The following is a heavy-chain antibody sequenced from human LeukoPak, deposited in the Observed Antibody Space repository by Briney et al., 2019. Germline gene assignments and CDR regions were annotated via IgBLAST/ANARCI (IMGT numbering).Heavy chain of an antibody. CDR3: TTLTGPFDF. V-gene: IGHV3-15*01. J-gene: IGHJ4*02. CDR2: VKSNTDGGTA. D-gene: IGHD1-20*01. CDR1: GFTVSSNY. Sequence: PGGSLRLSCAASGFTVSSNYMSWVRQGPGKGLEWVGRVKSNTDGGTADYAAPVKGRFTISRDDSKNTLYMQMNSLKTEDTAEYYCTTLTGPFDFWGQGTLVTVSS.